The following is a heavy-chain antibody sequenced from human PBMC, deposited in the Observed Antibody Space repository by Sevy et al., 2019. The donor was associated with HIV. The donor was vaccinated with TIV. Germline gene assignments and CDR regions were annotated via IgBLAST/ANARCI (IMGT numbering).Heavy chain of an antibody. D-gene: IGHD1-26*01. CDR2: IYYNGHI. J-gene: IGHJ4*02. V-gene: IGHV4-59*08. Sequence: ETLSLTCTVSGGSITSLYWNWIRQPPGKGLEWIANIYYNGHINYNPSLKSRVTLSLDTSKNQFSLRLSSVTAAVTAMYYCAGENAWGRGYSWGQGTLVTVSS. CDR1: GGSITSLY. CDR3: AGENAWGRGYS.